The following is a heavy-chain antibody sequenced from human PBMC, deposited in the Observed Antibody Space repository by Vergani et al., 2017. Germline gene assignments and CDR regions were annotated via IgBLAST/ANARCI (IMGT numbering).Heavy chain of an antibody. CDR1: GASVNSYY. Sequence: QVKLQESGPGLVKPSETLSLTCTVSGASVNSYYWSWIRQPPGKGLEWMGYVSFRGDTLYDPSVKGRMTISLNTSSNQFSLYLTSVTAADTAVDYCAISRIYNGARSPDYWRQGSLVTVSS. V-gene: IGHV4-59*02. CDR3: AISRIYNGARSPDY. CDR2: VSFRGDT. D-gene: IGHD2-8*01. J-gene: IGHJ4*02.